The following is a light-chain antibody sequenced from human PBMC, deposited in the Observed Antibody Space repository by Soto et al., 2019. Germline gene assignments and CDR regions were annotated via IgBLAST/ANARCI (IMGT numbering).Light chain of an antibody. CDR3: QQYGSSGT. V-gene: IGKV3-20*01. Sequence: EIVLTQSPGTLSLSPGERATLACRASQSISDTLAWYRQIPGQAPRLLIYGASNRATGIPDRFSGSGSGTDFTLTISRLEPEDFAVYYCQQYGSSGTFGQGTKVDIK. J-gene: IGKJ1*01. CDR2: GAS. CDR1: QSISDT.